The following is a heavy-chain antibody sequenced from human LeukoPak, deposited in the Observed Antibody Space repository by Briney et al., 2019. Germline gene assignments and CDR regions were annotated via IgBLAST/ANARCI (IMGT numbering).Heavy chain of an antibody. CDR2: VYSGGST. V-gene: IGHV3-53*01. CDR3: ARLIRSYNWFDS. CDR1: GFAVSSNY. Sequence: GGSLRLSCAASGFAVSSNYMSWVRQAPGKGLEWVSIVYSGGSTYSADSVKGRSTISRDNSKNTRYLQMNSLRAEDTAVYYCARLIRSYNWFDSWGQGTLVTVSS. J-gene: IGHJ5*01. D-gene: IGHD3-10*01.